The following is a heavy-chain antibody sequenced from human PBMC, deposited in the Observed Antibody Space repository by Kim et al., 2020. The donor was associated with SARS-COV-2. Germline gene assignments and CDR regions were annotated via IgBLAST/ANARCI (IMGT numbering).Heavy chain of an antibody. Sequence: ASVKVSCKASGYTFTNYGVSWVRQAPGQGLECMGWISLYNDKTNYAQKFQGRVTLTADTSTSTAYMELRSLRSDDTAVYYCARDASKYCSRTSCYSGYYYYGMDVWGQGTTVTVSS. CDR1: GYTFTNYG. J-gene: IGHJ6*02. CDR2: ISLYNDKT. V-gene: IGHV1-18*01. D-gene: IGHD2-2*01. CDR3: ARDASKYCSRTSCYSGYYYYGMDV.